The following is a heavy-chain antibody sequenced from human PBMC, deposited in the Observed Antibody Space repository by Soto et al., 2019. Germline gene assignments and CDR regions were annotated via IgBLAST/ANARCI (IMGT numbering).Heavy chain of an antibody. CDR2: ISNSDYTT. CDR1: GITLSDNY. V-gene: IGHV3-11*01. J-gene: IGHJ4*02. Sequence: QVHLVASGGGLVKPGGSLRLSCVASGITLSDNYMTWIRQAPGKGLEWLSYISNSDYTTYYADSVKGRFTNSRDNAKNSLYLQLNGLRVEDTAVYYCASGKWSLDYWGQGILVTASS. CDR3: ASGKWSLDY. D-gene: IGHD2-8*01.